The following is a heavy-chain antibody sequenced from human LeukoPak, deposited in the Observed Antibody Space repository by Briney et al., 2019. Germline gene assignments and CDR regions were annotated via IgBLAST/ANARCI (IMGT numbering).Heavy chain of an antibody. J-gene: IGHJ6*03. D-gene: IGHD6-25*01. Sequence: SVKVSCKASGYTFSGYYMHWVRQAPGQGLEWMGGIIPIFGSANYAQKFQGRVTITADESTSTAYMELSSLRSDDTAIYYCGLSGNYYYYYMDVWGKGTTVTISS. CDR1: GYTFSGYY. CDR2: IIPIFGSA. V-gene: IGHV1-69*13. CDR3: GLSGNYYYYYMDV.